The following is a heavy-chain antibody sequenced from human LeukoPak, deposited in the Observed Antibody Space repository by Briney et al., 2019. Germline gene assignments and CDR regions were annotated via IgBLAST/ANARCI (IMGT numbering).Heavy chain of an antibody. V-gene: IGHV1-69*05. CDR1: GGTFSSYA. Sequence: ASVKVSFKASGGTFSSYAFGWVRQAPAQGLEWMGGIIPIFGTANYAQKFQGRVTITTDESTSTAYMELSSLRSEDTAVYYCAHNRYYYYYMDVWGKGTTVTVSS. J-gene: IGHJ6*03. CDR2: IIPIFGTA. D-gene: IGHD5-24*01. CDR3: AHNRYYYYYMDV.